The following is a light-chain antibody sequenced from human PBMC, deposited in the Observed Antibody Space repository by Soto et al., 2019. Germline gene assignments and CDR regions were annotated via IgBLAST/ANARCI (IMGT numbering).Light chain of an antibody. CDR1: SSNIGSNP. CDR3: AAWDGSLNTYV. CDR2: SNN. Sequence: QSVLTQSPSSSVTPGQRVTISCSGSSSNIGSNPVNWYQHLPGTAPKLLIYSNNQRPSGVPDRFSGSKSGTSASLAVSGLQSDDEADYYCAAWDGSLNTYVFGIGTKVTVL. J-gene: IGLJ1*01. V-gene: IGLV1-44*01.